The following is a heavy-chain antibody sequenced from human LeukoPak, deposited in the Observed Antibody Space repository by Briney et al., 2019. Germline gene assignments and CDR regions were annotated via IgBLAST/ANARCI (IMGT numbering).Heavy chain of an antibody. J-gene: IGHJ6*03. CDR1: GGSISSGTYY. Sequence: SETLSLTCTVSGGSISSGTYYWTWIRQPAGKGLEWIGRIYTSGSTNYNPSLKSRVTISVDTSKNQFSLKLSSVTAADTAVYYCARSGPRGGYYYYYYYMDVWGKGTTVTVSS. D-gene: IGHD2-15*01. CDR3: ARSGPRGGYYYYYYYMDV. V-gene: IGHV4-61*02. CDR2: IYTSGST.